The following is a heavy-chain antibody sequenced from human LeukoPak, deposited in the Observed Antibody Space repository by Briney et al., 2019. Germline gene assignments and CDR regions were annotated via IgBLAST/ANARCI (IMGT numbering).Heavy chain of an antibody. D-gene: IGHD1-26*01. J-gene: IGHJ6*03. CDR1: GFTFSNYA. CDR2: ITAGGSFK. Sequence: GGSLRLSCAASGFTFSNYAMNWVRQAPGKGLDWVSSITAGGSFKYYADSVKGRFTISRDNAKDSLYLQMNSLGPEDMAVYYCARDPYSGNYGNYYYYYMDVWGKGTTVTISS. CDR3: ARDPYSGNYGNYYYYYMDV. V-gene: IGHV3-21*01.